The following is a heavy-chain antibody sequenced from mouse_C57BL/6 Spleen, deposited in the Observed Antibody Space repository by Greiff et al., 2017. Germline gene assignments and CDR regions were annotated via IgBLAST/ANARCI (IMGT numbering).Heavy chain of an antibody. J-gene: IGHJ4*01. CDR2: ISYSGST. CDR1: GYSITSDY. Sequence: DVTLQESGPGLAKPSQTLSLTCPVTGYSITSDYWNWIRKFPGNKLEYKGYISYSGSTYYIPSLKSRLSLTQDTSNTQYYLQLNSVTTEDTATYYCARRGLTSDAMDYWGQGTSVTVSS. CDR3: ARRGLTSDAMDY. D-gene: IGHD3-1*01. V-gene: IGHV3-8*01.